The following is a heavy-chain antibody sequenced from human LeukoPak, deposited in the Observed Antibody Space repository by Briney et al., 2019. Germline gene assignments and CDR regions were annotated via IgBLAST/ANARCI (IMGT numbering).Heavy chain of an antibody. CDR3: ARGFTGYGNTDY. D-gene: IGHD5-12*01. CDR1: GFSLSMYW. Sequence: GGSLRLSCTAAGFSLSMYWMSWVRQAPGKGLEWVANIRSDGVEKYYVDSVRGRFTISTDTAKNTLYLQMNSLRADDTAVYYCARGFTGYGNTDYWGQGTLVTVSS. V-gene: IGHV3-7*03. J-gene: IGHJ4*02. CDR2: IRSDGVEK.